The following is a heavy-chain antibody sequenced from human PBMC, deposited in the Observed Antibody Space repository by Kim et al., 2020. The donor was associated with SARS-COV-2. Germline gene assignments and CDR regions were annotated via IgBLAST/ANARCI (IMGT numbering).Heavy chain of an antibody. V-gene: IGHV4-34*01. CDR2: INHSGST. CDR3: ARGPTDIVVVPAAMLRNWFDP. D-gene: IGHD2-2*01. CDR1: GGSFSGYY. J-gene: IGHJ5*02. Sequence: SETLSLTCAVYGGSFSGYYWSWIRQPPGKGLEWIGEINHSGSTNYNPSLKSRVTISVDTSKNQFSLKLSSVTAADTAVYYCARGPTDIVVVPAAMLRNWFDPWGQGTLVTVSS.